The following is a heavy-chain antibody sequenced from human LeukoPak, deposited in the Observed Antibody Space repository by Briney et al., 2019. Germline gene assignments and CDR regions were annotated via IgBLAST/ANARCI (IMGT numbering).Heavy chain of an antibody. Sequence: GGSLRLSCAASGFTFSSYWMSWVRQAPGKGLEWVANIKQDGSEKYYVDSVKGRFTISRDNAKNTLYLQMNSLRAEDTAVYYCAKIRDYGDYTIDYWGQGTLVTVSS. J-gene: IGHJ4*02. CDR1: GFTFSSYW. D-gene: IGHD4-17*01. CDR3: AKIRDYGDYTIDY. V-gene: IGHV3-7*01. CDR2: IKQDGSEK.